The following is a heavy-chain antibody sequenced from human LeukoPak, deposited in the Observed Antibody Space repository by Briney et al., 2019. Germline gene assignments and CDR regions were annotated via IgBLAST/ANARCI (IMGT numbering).Heavy chain of an antibody. Sequence: ASVKVSCKTSGYSFTDYDVHWVRQATGQGLEWMGWMNPKTDNTEYAQKFQGRVTLTWTTSISTAYMELSSLKSEDTAVYFCARSGPISLRFWGQGTLVTVSS. CDR1: GYSFTDYD. CDR2: MNPKTDNT. V-gene: IGHV1-8*01. J-gene: IGHJ4*02. D-gene: IGHD2/OR15-2a*01. CDR3: ARSGPISLRF.